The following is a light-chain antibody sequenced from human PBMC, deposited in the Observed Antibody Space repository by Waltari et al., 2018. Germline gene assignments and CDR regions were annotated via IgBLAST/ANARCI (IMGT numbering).Light chain of an antibody. CDR1: QSLLFFNGKTY. J-gene: IGKJ1*01. CDR2: NAA. Sequence: DILMTQTPLSLSVTPGQPASISCKSSQSLLFFNGKTYLYWILQKPGQPHQPLVYNAARRLSGVPDSFSGSGSGTDFTLKISRVEAEDVWVYYCMQSVQHPWTFGQGTKVEIK. CDR3: MQSVQHPWT. V-gene: IGKV2D-29*01.